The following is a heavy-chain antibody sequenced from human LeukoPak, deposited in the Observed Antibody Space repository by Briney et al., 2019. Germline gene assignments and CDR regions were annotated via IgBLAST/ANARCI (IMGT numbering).Heavy chain of an antibody. Sequence: PGRSLRLSCAASGFTFSSYAMHWVRQAPGKGLEWVAVISYDGSNKYYADSVKGRFTISRDNSKNTLYLQMNSLRAEDTAVYYCARDEADSGWNDYWGQGTLVTVSS. CDR3: ARDEADSGWNDY. J-gene: IGHJ4*02. V-gene: IGHV3-30-3*01. CDR2: ISYDGSNK. CDR1: GFTFSSYA. D-gene: IGHD6-19*01.